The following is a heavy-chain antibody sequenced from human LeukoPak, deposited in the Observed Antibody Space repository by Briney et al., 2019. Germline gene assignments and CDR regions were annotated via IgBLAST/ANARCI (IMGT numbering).Heavy chain of an antibody. D-gene: IGHD6-19*01. V-gene: IGHV3-21*01. CDR1: GFTFSSYA. Sequence: GGSLRLSCAASGFTFSSYAMSWVRQAPGKGLEWVSAISSSSSYIYYADSVKGRFTISRDNAKNSLYLQMNSLRAEDTAVYYCARDLDSSGWEPIDYWGQGTLVTVSS. CDR2: ISSSSSYI. J-gene: IGHJ4*02. CDR3: ARDLDSSGWEPIDY.